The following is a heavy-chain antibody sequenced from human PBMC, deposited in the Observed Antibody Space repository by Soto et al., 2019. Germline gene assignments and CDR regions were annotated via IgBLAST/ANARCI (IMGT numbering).Heavy chain of an antibody. CDR1: GFTFSSYT. D-gene: IGHD4-17*01. Sequence: GGSLRLSCAASGFTFSSYTMNWVRQAPGRGLEWVSSIGTSSSYIYYADSVKGRFTISRDNAKNSLFLQMNSLRADDTAVYYCARDSVRDYLYYYYGMDVWAPGTTVTVSS. V-gene: IGHV3-21*01. CDR2: IGTSSSYI. J-gene: IGHJ6*02. CDR3: ARDSVRDYLYYYYGMDV.